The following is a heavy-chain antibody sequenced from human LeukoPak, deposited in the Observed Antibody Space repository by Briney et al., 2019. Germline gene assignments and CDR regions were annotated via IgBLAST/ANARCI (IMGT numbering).Heavy chain of an antibody. J-gene: IGHJ4*02. Sequence: ASVKVSCKASGYTFTSYYMHWVRQAPGQGLEWMGIINPSGGSTSYAQKFQGRVTMTRDTSTSTVYMELSSLGSEDTAVYYCARCSGGSYAASYFDYWGQGTLVTVSS. D-gene: IGHD2-15*01. CDR3: ARCSGGSYAASYFDY. CDR1: GYTFTSYY. CDR2: INPSGGST. V-gene: IGHV1-46*01.